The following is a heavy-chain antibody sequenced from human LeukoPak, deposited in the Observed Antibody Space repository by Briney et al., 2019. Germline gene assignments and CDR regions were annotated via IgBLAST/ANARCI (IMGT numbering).Heavy chain of an antibody. J-gene: IGHJ1*01. CDR2: IKSDGRT. CDR1: GFTLSSYW. D-gene: IGHD3-22*01. V-gene: IGHV3-74*01. CDR3: ARAPSEIGGYYPEYFRH. Sequence: PGGSLRLSCAASGFTLSSYWMHWVSQAPGKGLVWVSRIKSDGRTNYADSVKGRFTISRDNAKNTVSLQMNSLRAEDTGVYYCARAPSEIGGYYPEYFRHWGQGTLVIVSS.